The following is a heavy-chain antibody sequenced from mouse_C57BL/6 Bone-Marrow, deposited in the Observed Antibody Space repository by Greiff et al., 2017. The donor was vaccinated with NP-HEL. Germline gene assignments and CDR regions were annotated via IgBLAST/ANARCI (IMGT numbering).Heavy chain of an antibody. CDR3: VREGITTVVSSSYWYFDV. J-gene: IGHJ1*03. CDR1: GFTFNTYA. V-gene: IGHV10-3*01. Sequence: EVNLVESGGGLVQPKGSLKLSCAASGFTFNTYAMHWVRQAPGKGLEWVARIRSKSSNYATYYADSVKDRFTISRDDSQSMLYLQMNNLKTEDTAMYYCVREGITTVVSSSYWYFDVWGTGTTVTVSS. CDR2: IRSKSSNYAT. D-gene: IGHD1-1*01.